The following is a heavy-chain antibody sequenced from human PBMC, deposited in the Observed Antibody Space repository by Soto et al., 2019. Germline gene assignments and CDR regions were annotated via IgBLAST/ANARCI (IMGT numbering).Heavy chain of an antibody. D-gene: IGHD4-17*01. CDR3: AKDMNYGGNSWAFDY. V-gene: IGHV3-30*18. CDR1: GFSFSSYG. J-gene: IGHJ4*02. Sequence: GGSLRLSCAASGFSFSSYGIHWVRQAPGKGLEWLTVISYDGSNKYYADSVRGRFTISRDNSKGTLYLQMNSLTPEDTAIYYCAKDMNYGGNSWAFDYWGQGTLVTVSS. CDR2: ISYDGSNK.